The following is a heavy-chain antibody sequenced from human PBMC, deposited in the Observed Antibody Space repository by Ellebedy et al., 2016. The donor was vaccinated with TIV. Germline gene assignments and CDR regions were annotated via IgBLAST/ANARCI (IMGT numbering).Heavy chain of an antibody. CDR3: ARGGYGRSFDC. Sequence: GESLKISCAASGFTFSNYWMKWVRQAPGKGLEWVANIKQDGSEQYYVDSVKGRFTISRDNAKNSLFLQMNSLRVEDTAVYFCARGGYGRSFDCWGQGTLVTVSS. J-gene: IGHJ4*02. CDR1: GFTFSNYW. D-gene: IGHD5-12*01. V-gene: IGHV3-7*03. CDR2: IKQDGSEQ.